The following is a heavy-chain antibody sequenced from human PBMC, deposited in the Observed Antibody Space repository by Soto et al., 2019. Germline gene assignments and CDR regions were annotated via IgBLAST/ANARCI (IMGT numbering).Heavy chain of an antibody. V-gene: IGHV3-30*18. CDR1: GFTFSSYG. CDR2: ISYDGSNK. D-gene: IGHD2-21*02. J-gene: IGHJ4*02. CDR3: AKDYCGGDCYRNY. Sequence: QVQLVESGGGVVQPGRSLRLSCAASGFTFSSYGMHWVRQAPGKGLEWVAVISYDGSNKYYADSVKGRFTISRDNSKNTLYLEINSLRAEDTAVYYCAKDYCGGDCYRNYWGQGTLVTVSS.